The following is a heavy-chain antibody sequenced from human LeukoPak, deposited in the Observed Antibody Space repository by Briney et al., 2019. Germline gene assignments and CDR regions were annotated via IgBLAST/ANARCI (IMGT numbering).Heavy chain of an antibody. V-gene: IGHV3-48*01. D-gene: IGHD3-22*01. CDR2: ISSSSSTI. CDR3: AIGSTYYDSSGQVPFDY. J-gene: IGHJ4*02. CDR1: GFTFSTYS. Sequence: GGSLRLSCAASGFTFSTYSMNWVRQAPGKGLEWVSYISSSSSTIYYADSVKGRFTISRDNAKNSLYLQMNSLRAEDTAVYYCAIGSTYYDSSGQVPFDYWGQGTLVTVSS.